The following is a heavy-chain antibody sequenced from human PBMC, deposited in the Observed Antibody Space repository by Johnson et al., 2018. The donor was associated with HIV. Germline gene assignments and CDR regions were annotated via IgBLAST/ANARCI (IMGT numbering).Heavy chain of an antibody. CDR3: TTDLLLARIGYYAFDI. CDR1: GFSFDDYA. CDR2: ISWNSGSI. V-gene: IGHV3-9*01. J-gene: IGHJ3*02. D-gene: IGHD3-22*01. Sequence: VQLVESGGGLVQPGGSLRLSYAASGFSFDDYAMHWVRQAPGKGLEWVSGISWNSGSIGYADSVKGRFTISRDNSKNTLYLQMNSLRAEDTAVYYCTTDLLLARIGYYAFDIWGQGTMVTVSS.